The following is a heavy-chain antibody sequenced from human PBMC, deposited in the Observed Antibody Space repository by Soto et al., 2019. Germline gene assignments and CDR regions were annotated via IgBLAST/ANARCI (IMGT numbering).Heavy chain of an antibody. CDR3: ANDYGDYRNDAFDI. Sequence: SDTLSLTCAFHGPSYTDYYRSWFRQAPGKGLEWIGEIHHSGTTNYNPSLKSRVTITLDRSKNQFTLRLSSMTAADAAVYYCANDYGDYRNDAFDIWSPGTRVT. CDR1: GPSYTDYY. J-gene: IGHJ3*02. CDR2: IHHSGTT. D-gene: IGHD4-17*01. V-gene: IGHV4-34*01.